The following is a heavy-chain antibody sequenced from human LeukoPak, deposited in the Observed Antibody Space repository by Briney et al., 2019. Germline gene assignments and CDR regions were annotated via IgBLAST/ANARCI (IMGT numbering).Heavy chain of an antibody. CDR2: IYYSGST. D-gene: IGHD5-24*01. CDR3: ARGERDGYPYYFDY. CDR1: GGSISSSSYY. V-gene: IGHV4-39*07. J-gene: IGHJ4*02. Sequence: SETLSLTCTVSGGSISSSSYYWGWIRQPPGTGLEWIGSIYYSGSTYYNPSLKSRVTISVDTSKNQFSLKLSSVTAADTAVYYCARGERDGYPYYFDYWGQGTLVTVSS.